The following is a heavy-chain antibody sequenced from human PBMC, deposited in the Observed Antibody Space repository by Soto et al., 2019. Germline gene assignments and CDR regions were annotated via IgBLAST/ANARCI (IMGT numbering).Heavy chain of an antibody. CDR1: GGSMSRYY. D-gene: IGHD6-19*01. CDR3: ARASYSSGWYWFDP. CDR2: IYYSGST. Sequence: QVQLQESGPGLVKPSGTLSLTCTVSGGSMSRYYWSWIRQPPGKGLEWIGYIYYSGSTNYNPSLESRVTISADTSKNHFSLNLSSVTAADTAVYYCARASYSSGWYWFDPWGQGTLVTVSS. V-gene: IGHV4-59*01. J-gene: IGHJ5*02.